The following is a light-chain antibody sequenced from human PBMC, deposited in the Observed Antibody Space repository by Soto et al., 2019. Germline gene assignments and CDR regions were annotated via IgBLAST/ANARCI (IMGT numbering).Light chain of an antibody. V-gene: IGLV2-14*01. CDR3: YV. J-gene: IGLJ1*01. CDR2: GVR. Sequence: QSVLTQPTSVSGSPGQSITISCTGNSNDIGTYDYVSWYQQHPGKAPRLLIHGVRNRPSGISSRFSASKSGLTASLTISGLRAEDEADFPSYVFETGTKVTVL. CDR1: SNDIGTYDY.